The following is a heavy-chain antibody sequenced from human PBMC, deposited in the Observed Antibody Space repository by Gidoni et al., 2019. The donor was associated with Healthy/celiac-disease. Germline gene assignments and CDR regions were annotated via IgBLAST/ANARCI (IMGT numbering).Heavy chain of an antibody. D-gene: IGHD2-2*01. CDR1: GGSIRSGDYY. CDR2: IYYSGST. CDR3: ARSYTYCSSTSCFALDY. J-gene: IGHJ4*02. V-gene: IGHV4-30-4*01. Sequence: QVQLQESGPGLVKPSQTLSLTCTVSGGSIRSGDYYWSWIRQPPGKGLEWIGYIYYSGSTYYNPSLKSRVTISVDTSKNQFSLKLSSVTAADTAVYYCARSYTYCSSTSCFALDYWGQGTLVTVSS.